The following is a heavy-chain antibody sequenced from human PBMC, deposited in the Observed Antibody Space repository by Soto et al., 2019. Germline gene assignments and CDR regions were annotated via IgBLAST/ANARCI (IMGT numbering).Heavy chain of an antibody. D-gene: IGHD3-3*01. J-gene: IGHJ6*02. CDR2: ISYDGSNK. CDR1: GFTFSSYG. Sequence: GGSLRLSCAASGFTFSSYGMHWVRQAPGKGLEWVAVISYDGSNKYYADSVKGRFTISRDNSKNTLYLQMNSLRAEDTAVYYCAKDVYYDFWSGSKERREFYYYGMDVWGQGTTVTVSS. CDR3: AKDVYYDFWSGSKERREFYYYGMDV. V-gene: IGHV3-30*18.